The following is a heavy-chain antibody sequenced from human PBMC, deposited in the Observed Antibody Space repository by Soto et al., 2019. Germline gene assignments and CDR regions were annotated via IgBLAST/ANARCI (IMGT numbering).Heavy chain of an antibody. J-gene: IGHJ4*02. CDR2: IWYDGTKK. CDR1: GFTFSRYG. V-gene: IGHV3-33*01. Sequence: GGSLRLSCAASGFTFSRYGIHWVRQAPGKGLEWVAVIWYDGTKKYYADSVKGRFTISRDNSKNTLFLQMDSLRAEDTAVYYCARDQSLSVRHPHLAFWGQGTLVTVSS. CDR3: ARDQSLSVRHPHLAF. D-gene: IGHD3-10*01.